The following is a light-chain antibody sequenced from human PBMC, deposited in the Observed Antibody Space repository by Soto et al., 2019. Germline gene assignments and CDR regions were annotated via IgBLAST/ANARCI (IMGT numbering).Light chain of an antibody. CDR2: DAS. V-gene: IGKV1-5*01. CDR1: QTISSW. CDR3: QQYNSYSWT. J-gene: IGKJ1*01. Sequence: IQLTQSPSTRSGSLEDMVSITCRASQTISSWLAWYQQKPGKAPTLLIYDASSLESGVPSRFSGSGFGTDFTLTISTLQPEDFGTYYCQQYNSYSWTFGPGTKVDI.